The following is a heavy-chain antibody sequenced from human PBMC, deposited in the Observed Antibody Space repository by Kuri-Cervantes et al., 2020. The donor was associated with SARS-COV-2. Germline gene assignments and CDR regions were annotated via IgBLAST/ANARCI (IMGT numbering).Heavy chain of an antibody. CDR2: IIPILGTA. CDR1: GGTFSSYA. V-gene: IGHV1-69*04. J-gene: IGHJ5*02. Sequence: SVKVSCKASGGTFSSYAISWVRQAPGRGLEWMGRIIPILGTANYAQKFQGRVTITADKSTSTAYMELSSLRSEDTAVYYCARDLIAARPEVFDPWGQGTLVTVSS. D-gene: IGHD6-6*01. CDR3: ARDLIAARPEVFDP.